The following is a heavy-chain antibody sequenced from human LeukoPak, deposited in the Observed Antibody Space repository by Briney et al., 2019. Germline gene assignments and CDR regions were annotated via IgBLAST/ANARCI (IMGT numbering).Heavy chain of an antibody. CDR1: GFTFSSYA. Sequence: GGSLRLSCAASGFTFSSYAMHWVRQAPGKGLEWVAVISYDGSNKYYADSVKGRFTISRDNSKNTLYPQMNSLRAEDTAVYYCARSSHYYYYMDVWGKGTTVTVSS. D-gene: IGHD6-6*01. J-gene: IGHJ6*03. CDR3: ARSSHYYYYMDV. CDR2: ISYDGSNK. V-gene: IGHV3-30*01.